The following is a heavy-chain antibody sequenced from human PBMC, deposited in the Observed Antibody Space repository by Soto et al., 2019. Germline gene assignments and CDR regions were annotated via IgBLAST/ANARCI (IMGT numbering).Heavy chain of an antibody. D-gene: IGHD3-3*01. CDR1: GGTFSSYA. Sequence: ASVKVSCKASGGTFSSYAISWVRQAPGQGLEWMGGIIPIFGTANYAQKFQGRVTITADESTSTAYMELSSLRSEDTAVYYCARPYDCWSDSKANDAFDIWGKGTMVTVSS. V-gene: IGHV1-69*13. CDR3: ARPYDCWSDSKANDAFDI. J-gene: IGHJ3*02. CDR2: IIPIFGTA.